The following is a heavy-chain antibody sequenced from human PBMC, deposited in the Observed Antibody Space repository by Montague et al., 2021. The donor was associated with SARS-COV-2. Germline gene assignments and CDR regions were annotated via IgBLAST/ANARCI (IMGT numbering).Heavy chain of an antibody. Sequence: SETLSLTCAVYGGSFSGYYWSWIRQPPGKGLQWMVEINHSGSTNYNPSSKSRVTISVDTTKNQFSLKLISVTAADTAVYYCARRTAGYCSGGSCCGGTGLDYWGQGTLVTVSS. CDR2: INHSGST. V-gene: IGHV4-34*01. D-gene: IGHD2-15*01. J-gene: IGHJ4*02. CDR3: ARRTAGYCSGGSCCGGTGLDY. CDR1: GGSFSGYY.